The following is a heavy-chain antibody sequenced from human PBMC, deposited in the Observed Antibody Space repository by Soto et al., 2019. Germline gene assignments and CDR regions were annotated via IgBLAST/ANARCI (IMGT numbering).Heavy chain of an antibody. CDR2: IYYSGST. D-gene: IGHD2-15*01. CDR1: GGSISSYY. V-gene: IGHV4-59*08. J-gene: IGHJ3*02. CDR3: AMLTRGDESFDI. Sequence: PSETLSLTCTVSGGSISSYYWSWIRQPPGKGLEWIGYIYYSGSTNYNPSLKSRVTISVDTSKNQFSLKLSSVTAADTAVYYCAMLTRGDESFDIWGRGTMDTVS.